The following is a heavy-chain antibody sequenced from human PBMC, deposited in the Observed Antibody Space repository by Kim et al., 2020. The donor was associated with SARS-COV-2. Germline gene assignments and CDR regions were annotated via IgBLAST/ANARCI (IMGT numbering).Heavy chain of an antibody. CDR1: GFTFSNSV. V-gene: IGHV3-23*01. Sequence: GGSLRLSCAASGFTFSNSVMSWVRQAPGKGLEWVSTIAGNRYYADSVKGRFTISRDNAKNTLYLQMDSLRVEDTAIYYCAGKGGPGNYVYYWGQGTLVTVSS. CDR2: IAGNR. CDR3: AGKGGPGNYVYY. J-gene: IGHJ4*02. D-gene: IGHD2-15*01.